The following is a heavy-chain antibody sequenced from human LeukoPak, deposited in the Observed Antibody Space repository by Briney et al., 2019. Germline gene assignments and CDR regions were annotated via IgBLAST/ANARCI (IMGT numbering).Heavy chain of an antibody. J-gene: IGHJ4*02. V-gene: IGHV1-2*02. CDR2: INLNTGGT. CDR1: GYTFSGYN. D-gene: IGHD3-10*01. Sequence: ASVKLSCKTSGYTFSGYNMHWVRQAPGPGLEWMGWINLNTGGTNYSQKFQGRVTMTRETSVSTVYMELSRLRSDDTAMYYCARALIRGIAPFDYWGQGTWVTASS. CDR3: ARALIRGIAPFDY.